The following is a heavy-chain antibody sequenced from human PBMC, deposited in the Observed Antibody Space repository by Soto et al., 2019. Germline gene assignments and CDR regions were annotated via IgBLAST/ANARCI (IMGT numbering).Heavy chain of an antibody. CDR3: ARVPSSWSGNWFDP. CDR1: GFTFSDYY. J-gene: IGHJ5*02. CDR2: ISSSGTTI. Sequence: NPGGSLRLSCAASGFTFSDYYMSWIRQAPGKGLEWISYISSSGTTIYYADSVKGRFTVSRDNAKNSLYLQLSSLRADDTAVYYCARVPSSWSGNWFDPWGQGTLVTVSS. D-gene: IGHD6-13*01. V-gene: IGHV3-11*01.